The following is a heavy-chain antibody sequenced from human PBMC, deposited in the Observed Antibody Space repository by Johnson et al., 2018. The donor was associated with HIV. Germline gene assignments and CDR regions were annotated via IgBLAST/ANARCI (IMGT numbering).Heavy chain of an antibody. J-gene: IGHJ3*02. D-gene: IGHD1-26*01. Sequence: QEQLVESGGGVVQPGNSLRLSCVASGFSFSSYGMHWVRQAPGKGLEWVALISYDGSNKYYAVSVEGRFTISRVNSKNTLYLQMNSLTPEDTAVYYCAKEGGIRRVAWELRAYSFDIWGQGTMVTVSS. CDR3: AKEGGIRRVAWELRAYSFDI. CDR1: GFSFSSYG. V-gene: IGHV3-30*18. CDR2: ISYDGSNK.